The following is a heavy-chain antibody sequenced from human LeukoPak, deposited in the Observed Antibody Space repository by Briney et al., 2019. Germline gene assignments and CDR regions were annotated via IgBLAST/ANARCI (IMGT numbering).Heavy chain of an antibody. J-gene: IGHJ6*03. Sequence: GASVKVSCKASGYTFTSYDINWVRQATGQGLEWMGWMNPNSGNTGYAQKFQGRVTITRNTSISTAYMELSSLRSEDTAVYYCARAGGYYGSGSYYKPLYYYYYMDVWGKGTTVTVSS. CDR1: GYTFTSYD. CDR3: ARAGGYYGSGSYYKPLYYYYYMDV. CDR2: MNPNSGNT. D-gene: IGHD3-10*01. V-gene: IGHV1-8*03.